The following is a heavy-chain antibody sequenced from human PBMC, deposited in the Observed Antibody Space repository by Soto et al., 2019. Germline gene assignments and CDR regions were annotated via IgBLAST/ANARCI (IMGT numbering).Heavy chain of an antibody. CDR3: ARPLGYCSGGSCYRAEFDP. J-gene: IGHJ5*02. CDR1: GYTFTGYY. Sequence: QVQLVQSGAEVKKPGASVKVSCKASGYTFTGYYMHWVRQAPGQGLGWMGWINPNSGGTNYAQKFQGRVTMTRDTSISTAYMELSRLRSDDTAVYYCARPLGYCSGGSCYRAEFDPWGQGTLVTVSS. V-gene: IGHV1-2*02. D-gene: IGHD2-15*01. CDR2: INPNSGGT.